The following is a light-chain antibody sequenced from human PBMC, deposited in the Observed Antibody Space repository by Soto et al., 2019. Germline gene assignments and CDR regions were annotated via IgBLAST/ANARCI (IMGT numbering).Light chain of an antibody. CDR1: SGHSTYA. Sequence: QLVLTQSPSASASLGASVKLTCTLSSGHSTYAIAWHQQQPEKGPRYLMKVNSDGSHIKGDGIPDRFSGSSSGAERYLSISSLQSEDEADYYCQTWATGIVVFGGGTKPTVL. CDR3: QTWATGIVV. V-gene: IGLV4-69*01. J-gene: IGLJ2*01. CDR2: VNSDGSH.